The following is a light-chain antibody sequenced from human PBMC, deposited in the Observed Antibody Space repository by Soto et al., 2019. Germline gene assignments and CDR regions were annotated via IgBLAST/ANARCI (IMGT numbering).Light chain of an antibody. J-gene: IGKJ5*01. CDR2: GAS. Sequence: EIVLTQSPGTLSLFPGERATLSCRASQSLITRYLAWYQQKPGQAPRLLIYGASSRATGIPDRFSGSGSGTEFTLTISRLEPEDFSVYSCQQYGTLPTFGQGTRLEIK. CDR1: QSLITRY. CDR3: QQYGTLPT. V-gene: IGKV3-20*01.